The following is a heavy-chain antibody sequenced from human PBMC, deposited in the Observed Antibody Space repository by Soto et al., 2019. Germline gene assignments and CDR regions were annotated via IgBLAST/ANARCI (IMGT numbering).Heavy chain of an antibody. Sequence: EVQLVESGGGVVQPGGSLRLSCAASGFTFSSSWMNWVRQVPGKGLEWISRLYSDGTGTNYADSVKGRFTISRDNAKNTLYLQMNSLRVEDTAVYYCARVDSIAVGFPFDLWGQGVLVTVSS. CDR1: GFTFSSSW. J-gene: IGHJ4*02. CDR2: LYSDGTGT. CDR3: ARVDSIAVGFPFDL. D-gene: IGHD6-19*01. V-gene: IGHV3-74*01.